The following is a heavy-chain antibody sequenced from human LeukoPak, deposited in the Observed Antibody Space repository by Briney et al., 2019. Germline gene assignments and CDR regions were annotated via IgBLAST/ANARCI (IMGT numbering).Heavy chain of an antibody. CDR1: GGSISSGYYY. CDR2: MYTSGST. D-gene: IGHD2-2*02. V-gene: IGHV4-61*02. J-gene: IGHJ4*02. Sequence: PSQTLSLTCTVSGGSISSGYYYWSWIRQPAGKGLEWIGRMYTSGSTEYNPSLNSRVTISVDTSKNQFSLKLSSVTAADTAVYYCTRSRGRYCTSGSCYIDLQARWGQGTLVTVSS. CDR3: TRSRGRYCTSGSCYIDLQAR.